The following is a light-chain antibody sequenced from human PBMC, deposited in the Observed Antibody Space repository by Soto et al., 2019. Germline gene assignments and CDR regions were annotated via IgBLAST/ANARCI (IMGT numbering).Light chain of an antibody. CDR2: DTS. Sequence: DIVLTQSPATLSLSPGERATLSCRASQRLSTNLAWYQQKPGQAPRLLIYDTSKRATGVPTRFSGSGSGTDFTLTISSLEPEDFALYYCQQRSTWPPGYTFGQGTKLEIK. CDR1: QRLSTN. CDR3: QQRSTWPPGYT. V-gene: IGKV3-11*01. J-gene: IGKJ2*01.